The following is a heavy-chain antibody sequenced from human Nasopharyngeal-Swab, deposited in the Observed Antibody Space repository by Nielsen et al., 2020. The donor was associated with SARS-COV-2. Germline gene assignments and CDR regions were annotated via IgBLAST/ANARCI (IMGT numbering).Heavy chain of an antibody. J-gene: IGHJ4*02. D-gene: IGHD2-15*01. Sequence: WIRQPPGKGLVWVSRINSDGSIIDYADYVKGRFTISRDNARNTLNLQMNSLRAEDTALYYCVCGETTPSDYCGQGTLVTVSS. V-gene: IGHV3-74*01. CDR2: INSDGSII. CDR3: VCGETTPSDY.